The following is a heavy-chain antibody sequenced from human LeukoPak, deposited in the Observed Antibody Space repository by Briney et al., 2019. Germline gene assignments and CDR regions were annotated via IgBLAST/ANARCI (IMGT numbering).Heavy chain of an antibody. D-gene: IGHD3-10*01. CDR2: MNPNSGNT. J-gene: IGHJ6*03. Sequence: ASVKVSCKASGYTFTGYYMHWVRQAPGQGLEWMGWMNPNSGNTGYAQKFQGRVTMTRNTSISTAYMELSSLRSEDTAVYYCARSLGRNYYYYYYMDVWGKGTTVTVSS. V-gene: IGHV1-8*02. CDR3: ARSLGRNYYYYYYMDV. CDR1: GYTFTGYY.